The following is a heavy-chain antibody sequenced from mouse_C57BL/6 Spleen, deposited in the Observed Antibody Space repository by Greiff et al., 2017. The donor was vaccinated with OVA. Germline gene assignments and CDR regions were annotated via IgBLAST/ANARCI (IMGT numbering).Heavy chain of an antibody. CDR2: INPSNGGT. J-gene: IGHJ4*01. V-gene: IGHV1-53*01. CDR3: ARWALLLLGDYAMDY. CDR1: GYTFTSYW. D-gene: IGHD1-1*01. Sequence: QVQLQQPGTELVKPGASVKLSCKASGYTFTSYWMHWVKQRPGQGLEWIGNINPSNGGTNYNEKFKSKATLTVDKSSSTAYMQLSSLTSEDSAVYYGARWALLLLGDYAMDYWGQGTSVTVSA.